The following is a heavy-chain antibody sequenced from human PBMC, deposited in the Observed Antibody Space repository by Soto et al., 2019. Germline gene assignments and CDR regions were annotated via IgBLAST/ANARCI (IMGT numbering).Heavy chain of an antibody. CDR1: GYTFTSYS. CDR3: ARVRCGGDCYRYYYYYGMDV. CDR2: INPSSGRT. V-gene: IGHV1-46*01. Sequence: ASVKVSCKASGYTFTSYSMHWVRQAPGQGLEWMGIINPSSGRTSYAQNFQGRVTMTSDTSTSTAYMELSSLRSEDTAVYYCARVRCGGDCYRYYYYYGMDVWGQGATVTVSS. D-gene: IGHD2-21*02. J-gene: IGHJ6*02.